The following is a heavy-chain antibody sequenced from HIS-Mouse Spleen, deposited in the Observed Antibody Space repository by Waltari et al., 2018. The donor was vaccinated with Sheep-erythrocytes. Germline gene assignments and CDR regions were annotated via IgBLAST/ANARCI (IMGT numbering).Heavy chain of an antibody. Sequence: QVQLVESGGGVVQPGRSLRLSCAASGFTFSSYGMHWVRQAPGKGLGWVAVIAYEGSNKYYADSVKGRFTISRDNAKNSLYLQMNSLRAEDTAVYYCARDTGTDAFDIWGQGTMVTVSS. V-gene: IGHV3-30*03. CDR1: GFTFSSYG. D-gene: IGHD1-1*01. CDR3: ARDTGTDAFDI. CDR2: IAYEGSNK. J-gene: IGHJ3*02.